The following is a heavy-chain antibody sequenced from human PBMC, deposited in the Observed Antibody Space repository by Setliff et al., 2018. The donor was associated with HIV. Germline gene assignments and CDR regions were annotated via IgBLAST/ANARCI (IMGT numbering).Heavy chain of an antibody. CDR1: GGSFSDFY. Sequence: KPSETLSLTCAVYGGSFSDFYWSWIRQPPGKGLEWVGEINHRGSTYYNPSLKSRVTISVDTSKNQFSLKLTSVTAADTALYYCARKGLRVIQLERRRSAFDIWGQGTMVTVSS. V-gene: IGHV4-34*01. CDR3: ARKGLRVIQLERRRSAFDI. CDR2: INHRGST. J-gene: IGHJ3*02. D-gene: IGHD1-1*01.